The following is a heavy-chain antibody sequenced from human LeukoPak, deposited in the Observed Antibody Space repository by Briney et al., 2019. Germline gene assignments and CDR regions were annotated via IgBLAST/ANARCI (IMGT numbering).Heavy chain of an antibody. J-gene: IGHJ5*02. CDR3: ASGGSGYSYGEVKNNWFDP. CDR2: INHSGST. D-gene: IGHD5-18*01. V-gene: IGHV4-34*01. Sequence: SETLSLTCTVSGGSISGYYWSWIRQPPGKGLEWIGEINHSGSTNYNPSLKSRVTISVDTSKNQFSLKLSSVTAADTAVYYCASGGSGYSYGEVKNNWFDPWGQGTLVTVSS. CDR1: GGSISGYY.